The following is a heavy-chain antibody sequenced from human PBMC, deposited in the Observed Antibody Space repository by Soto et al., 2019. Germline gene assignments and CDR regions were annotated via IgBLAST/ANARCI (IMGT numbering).Heavy chain of an antibody. Sequence: PSETLSLTCTVSGGSMSSNYWTWIRQSPGKGLEWIGYIYYTGSTKYNPSLKSRVTISLDTSKNQFSLRLTSVTSADTAVYYCARGGSYGDFFDYWGQGAQV. D-gene: IGHD4-17*01. CDR3: ARGGSYGDFFDY. CDR1: GGSMSSNY. J-gene: IGHJ4*02. CDR2: IYYTGST. V-gene: IGHV4-59*01.